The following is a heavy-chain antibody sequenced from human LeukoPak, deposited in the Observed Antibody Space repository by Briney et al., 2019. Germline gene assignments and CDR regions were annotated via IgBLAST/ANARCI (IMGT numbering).Heavy chain of an antibody. V-gene: IGHV3-48*04. Sequence: GGSLRLSCAASGFTFSSYAMYWVRQAPGKGLEWVSYISSSSSTIYYADSVKGRFTVSRDNAKNSLYLQMNSLRAEDTAVYYCARLTRYAGDPWGQGTLVIVSS. D-gene: IGHD3-9*01. CDR3: ARLTRYAGDP. CDR2: ISSSSSTI. J-gene: IGHJ5*02. CDR1: GFTFSSYA.